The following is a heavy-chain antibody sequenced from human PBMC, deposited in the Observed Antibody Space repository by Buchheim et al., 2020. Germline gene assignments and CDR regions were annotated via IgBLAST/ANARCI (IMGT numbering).Heavy chain of an antibody. CDR1: GGSISSGGYY. CDR2: ISSSSDEI. J-gene: IGHJ4*02. V-gene: IGHV3-11*06. D-gene: IGHD1/OR15-1a*01. Sequence: QVQLQESGPGLVKPSQTLSLTCTVSGGSISSGGYYWSWIRQHPGKGLEWLSYISSSSDEIVYADSVKGRFTISRDNGKNSLYLQMNGLEVEDTAVYFCARGWSNGRDVYWGRGT. CDR3: ARGWSNGRDVY.